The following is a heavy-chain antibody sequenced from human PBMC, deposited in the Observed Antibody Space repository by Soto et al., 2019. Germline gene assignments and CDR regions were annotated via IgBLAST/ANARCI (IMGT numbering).Heavy chain of an antibody. CDR1: GFTFSNYA. CDR2: LIASGDIT. CDR3: AKHVSSSWGYYFDH. D-gene: IGHD6-13*01. Sequence: EVQLLESGGNLVQPGGSLRLSCAASGFTFSNYAMSWVRQAPGKGLNWVSSLIASGDITYYADSVKGRFTISRDNSKNTLYLQMNGLRADDTAIYFCAKHVSSSWGYYFDHWGQGTLLTVSS. J-gene: IGHJ4*02. V-gene: IGHV3-23*01.